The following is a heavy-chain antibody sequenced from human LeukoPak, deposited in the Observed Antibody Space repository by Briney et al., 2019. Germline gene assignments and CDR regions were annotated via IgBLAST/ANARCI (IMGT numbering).Heavy chain of an antibody. D-gene: IGHD2-2*01. J-gene: IGHJ4*02. CDR2: LTDSGGTT. CDR3: AKGPLRGTAAAIDY. CDR1: GFTFSSYA. Sequence: GSLRLSCVASGFTFSSYAMGWVRQAPGKRPEWVSSLTDSGGTTYYVDSVKGRFTISRDISTDTLWLQMDSLRTEDTAVYYCAKGPLRGTAAAIDYWGQGTLVTVSS. V-gene: IGHV3-23*01.